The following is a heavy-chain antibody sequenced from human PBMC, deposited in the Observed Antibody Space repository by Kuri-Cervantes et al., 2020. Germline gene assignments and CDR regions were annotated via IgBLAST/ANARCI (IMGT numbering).Heavy chain of an antibody. V-gene: IGHV3-30*14. D-gene: IGHD6-19*01. CDR1: GFTFRSYA. Sequence: GESLKISCAASGFTFRSYAMHWVRQAPGKGLEWVAVTSYDGSNKYYADSVKGRFTISRDNSKNTLYLQMNSLRAEDTAVYYCARGSDPGIAVAGTDPLGPQFDYRGQGTLVTVSS. CDR3: ARGSDPGIAVAGTDPLGPQFDY. J-gene: IGHJ4*02. CDR2: TSYDGSNK.